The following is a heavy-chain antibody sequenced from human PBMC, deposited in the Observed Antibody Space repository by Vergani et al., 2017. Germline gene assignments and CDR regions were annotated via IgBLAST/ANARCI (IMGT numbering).Heavy chain of an antibody. CDR3: AKAGEGYSYGRYFFDY. CDR1: GFTFSSYA. V-gene: IGHV3-23*01. Sequence: EVQLLESGGGLVQTGGSLRLSCAASGFTFSSYAMSWVRQAPGKGLEWVSAISGSAESTYYADSVKGRLTISRDSSKTTLFLQMNSLRAEDTALYYCAKAGEGYSYGRYFFDYWGQGTLVTVSS. J-gene: IGHJ4*02. D-gene: IGHD5-18*01. CDR2: ISGSAEST.